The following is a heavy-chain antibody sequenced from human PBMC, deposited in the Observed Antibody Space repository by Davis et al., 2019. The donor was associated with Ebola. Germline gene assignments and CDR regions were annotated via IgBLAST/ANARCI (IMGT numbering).Heavy chain of an antibody. CDR3: ARLEQWLGIFDY. J-gene: IGHJ4*02. Sequence: SETLSLTCTVSGGSISSSSYYWGWIRQPPGKGLEWIGSIYYSGSTYYNPSLKSRVTISVDTSKNQFSLKLSSVTAADTAVYYCARLEQWLGIFDYWGQGTLVTVSS. CDR1: GGSISSSSYY. CDR2: IYYSGST. V-gene: IGHV4-39*07. D-gene: IGHD6-19*01.